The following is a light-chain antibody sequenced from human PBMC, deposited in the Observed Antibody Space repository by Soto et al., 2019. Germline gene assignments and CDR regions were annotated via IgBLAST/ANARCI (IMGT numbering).Light chain of an antibody. CDR1: SSDVGGYNS. Sequence: QSVLTQPHSVSGSPGQSVTISCTGTSSDVGGYNSVYWYQQHPGKAPEHIIYEVSKRPSGVPDRFSACKSDNTASLTVSGLQAEDEADYYCSSYTGSKYLLFGGGTKLTVL. CDR2: EVS. V-gene: IGLV2-8*01. J-gene: IGLJ2*01. CDR3: SSYTGSKYLL.